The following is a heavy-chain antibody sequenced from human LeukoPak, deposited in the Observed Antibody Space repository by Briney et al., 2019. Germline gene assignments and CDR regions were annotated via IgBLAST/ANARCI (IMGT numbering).Heavy chain of an antibody. Sequence: SQTLSLTCTVAGGSISSYYWSWVRQPPGKGMEWGGYIYYSGSTNYTPSLKSRVTISVDTSKNQFSLKLSSVTAADTAVYYCARERVYYDSSGYYYHFDYWGQGTLVTVSS. J-gene: IGHJ4*02. D-gene: IGHD3-22*01. CDR2: IYYSGST. CDR1: GGSISSYY. V-gene: IGHV4-59*12. CDR3: ARERVYYDSSGYYYHFDY.